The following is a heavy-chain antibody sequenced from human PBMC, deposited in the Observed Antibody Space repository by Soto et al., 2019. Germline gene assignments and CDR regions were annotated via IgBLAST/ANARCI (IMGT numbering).Heavy chain of an antibody. J-gene: IGHJ4*02. CDR3: ATNGDYRFDY. D-gene: IGHD4-17*01. CDR1: GFAFFKYW. CDR2: IKYDGSEQ. V-gene: IGHV3-7*01. Sequence: PGGSLRLSCAASGFAFFKYWMSWVRQAPGKGLEWVANIKYDGSEQYYVDSVKGRFTISRDNAKNSLHLQMNRLRAEDTAVYYCATNGDYRFDYWGQGAPVTVSS.